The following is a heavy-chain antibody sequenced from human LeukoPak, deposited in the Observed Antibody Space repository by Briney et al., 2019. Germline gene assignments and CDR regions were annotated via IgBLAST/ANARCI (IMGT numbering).Heavy chain of an antibody. V-gene: IGHV1-2*02. CDR2: INPNSGGT. D-gene: IGHD3-10*01. CDR3: ARSGSGRLENWFDP. CDR1: GYTFTGYY. J-gene: IGHJ5*02. Sequence: ASVTVSCKASGYTFTGYYMHWVRQAPGQGLEWMGWINPNSGGTNYAQKFQGRVTMTRDTSISTAYMELSRLRSDDTAVYYCARSGSGRLENWFDPWGQGTLVTVSS.